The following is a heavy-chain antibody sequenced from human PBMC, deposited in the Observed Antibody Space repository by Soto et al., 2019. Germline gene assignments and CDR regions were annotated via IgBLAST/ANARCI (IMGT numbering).Heavy chain of an antibody. CDR1: GGSFSGYC. CDR3: ARGLRYYDFWSGHKSYYYYMDV. CDR2: INHSGST. V-gene: IGHV4-34*01. D-gene: IGHD3-3*01. J-gene: IGHJ6*03. Sequence: TSETLSLTCAVYGGSFSGYCWSWIRQPPGKGLEWIGEINHSGSTNYNPSLKSRVTISVDTSKNQFSLKLSSVTAADTAVYYCARGLRYYDFWSGHKSYYYYMDVWGKGTTVTVSS.